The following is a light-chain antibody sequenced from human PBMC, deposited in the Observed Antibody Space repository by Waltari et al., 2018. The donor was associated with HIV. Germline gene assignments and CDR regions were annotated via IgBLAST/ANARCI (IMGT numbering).Light chain of an antibody. CDR2: DAS. Sequence: EIVLTQSPATLSLSPGERATLSCRASQSVSSYFAWYQQKPGQAPRLLVYDASSRASGIPARFSGSGSGTDFTFTISSLEPEDFAVYYCQQGSSWPLTFGGGTKVEIK. CDR3: QQGSSWPLT. CDR1: QSVSSY. V-gene: IGKV3-11*01. J-gene: IGKJ4*01.